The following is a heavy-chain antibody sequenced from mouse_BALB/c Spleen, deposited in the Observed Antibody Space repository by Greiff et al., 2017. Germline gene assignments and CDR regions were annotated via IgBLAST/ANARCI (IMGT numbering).Heavy chain of an antibody. D-gene: IGHD2-4*01. Sequence: EVQLVETGGGLVQPKGSLKLSCAASGFTFNTNAMNWVRQAPGKGLEWVARIRSKSNNYATYYADSVKDRFTISRDDSQSMLYLQMNNLKTEDTAMYYCVSGGYPMITTGVNCAMDYWGQGTSVTVSS. CDR3: VSGGYPMITTGVNCAMDY. V-gene: IGHV10S3*01. J-gene: IGHJ4*01. CDR1: GFTFNTNA. CDR2: IRSKSNNYAT.